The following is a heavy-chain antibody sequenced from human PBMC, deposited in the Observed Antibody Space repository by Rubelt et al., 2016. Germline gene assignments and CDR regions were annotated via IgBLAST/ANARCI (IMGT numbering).Heavy chain of an antibody. CDR3: ARDPRSYHAFDI. V-gene: IGHV1-69*09. CDR1: GGTFSSYA. CDR2: IIPILGIA. J-gene: IGHJ3*02. Sequence: QVQLVQSGSELKKPGSSVTVSCKASGGTFSSYAISWVRQAPGQGLEWMGWIIPILGIATYAQKFQGSVTITADKSTSTAYMELSSLRSEDTAVYYCARDPRSYHAFDIWGQGTMVTVSS. D-gene: IGHD1-26*01.